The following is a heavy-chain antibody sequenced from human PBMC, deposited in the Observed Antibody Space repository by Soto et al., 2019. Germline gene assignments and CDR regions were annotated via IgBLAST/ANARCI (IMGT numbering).Heavy chain of an antibody. J-gene: IGHJ5*02. CDR2: ISYDGSNK. V-gene: IGHV3-30-3*01. CDR1: GFTFSSYA. CDR3: ARDQGMVRGVIITYWFDP. D-gene: IGHD3-10*01. Sequence: QVQLVESGGGVVQPGRSLRLSCAASGFTFSSYAMHWVRQAPGKGLEWVAVISYDGSNKYYADSVKGRFTISRDNSKNTLYLQMNSLRAEDTAVYYCARDQGMVRGVIITYWFDPWGQGTLVTVS.